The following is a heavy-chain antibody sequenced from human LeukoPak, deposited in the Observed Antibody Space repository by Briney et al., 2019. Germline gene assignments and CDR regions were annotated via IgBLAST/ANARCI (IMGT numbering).Heavy chain of an antibody. D-gene: IGHD6-19*01. V-gene: IGHV3-53*01. Sequence: GGSLRLSCAASGFAVSSNYMTWVRQAPGKGLEWVSIIYSGGSTSYADSVKGRFTISRDNAKNSLYLQMNSLRAEDTAVYHCARSQIAVAAYYFDYWGQGTLVTVSS. CDR3: ARSQIAVAAYYFDY. CDR1: GFAVSSNY. J-gene: IGHJ4*02. CDR2: IYSGGST.